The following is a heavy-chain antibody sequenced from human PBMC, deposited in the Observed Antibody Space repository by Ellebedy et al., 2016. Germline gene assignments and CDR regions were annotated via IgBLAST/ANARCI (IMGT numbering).Heavy chain of an antibody. V-gene: IGHV1-69*13. CDR3: ATQGDTMVRGVFDY. D-gene: IGHD3-10*01. CDR2: IIPIFGTA. CDR1: GGTFSSYA. Sequence: SVKVSCXASGGTFSSYAISWVRQAPGQGLEWMGGIIPIFGTANYAQKFQGRVTITADESTSTAYMELSSLRSEDTAVYYCATQGDTMVRGVFDYWGQGTLVTVSS. J-gene: IGHJ4*02.